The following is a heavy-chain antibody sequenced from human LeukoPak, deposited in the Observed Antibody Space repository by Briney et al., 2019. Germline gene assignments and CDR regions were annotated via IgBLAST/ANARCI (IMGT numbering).Heavy chain of an antibody. CDR2: IYGGGST. J-gene: IGHJ6*03. CDR3: ARDRSDGNYYMVV. Sequence: GGSLRLSCAASGFTVSNNYMSWVRQAPGKGLEWVSVIYGGGSTSYADSVKGRFTISRDNFKNILYLQMNSLRAGDTAVYYCARDRSDGNYYMVVWGKGTTVTVSS. D-gene: IGHD5-24*01. V-gene: IGHV3-53*01. CDR1: GFTVSNNY.